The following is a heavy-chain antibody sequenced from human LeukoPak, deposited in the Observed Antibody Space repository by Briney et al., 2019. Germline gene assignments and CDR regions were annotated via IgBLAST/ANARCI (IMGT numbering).Heavy chain of an antibody. CDR2: IIPILGIA. Sequence: SVKVSCKASGYTFTSYGISWVRQAPGQGLEWMGRIIPILGIANYAQKFQGRVTITADKSTSTAYMELSSLRSEDTAVYYCASVYSSGNWFDPWGQGTLVTVSS. J-gene: IGHJ5*02. CDR1: GYTFTSYG. D-gene: IGHD6-19*01. CDR3: ASVYSSGNWFDP. V-gene: IGHV1-69*04.